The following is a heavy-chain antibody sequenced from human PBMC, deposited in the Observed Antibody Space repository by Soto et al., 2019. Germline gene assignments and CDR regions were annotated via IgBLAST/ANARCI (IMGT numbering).Heavy chain of an antibody. CDR2: ISYDGSNK. CDR3: ARETYYDFWSGYYSYYYYGMDV. D-gene: IGHD3-3*01. Sequence: HPGGSLRLSCAASGFTFSSYAMHWVRQAPGKGLEWVAVISYDGSNKYYADSVKGRFTISRDNSKNTLYLQMNSLRAEDTAVYYCARETYYDFWSGYYSYYYYGMDVWGQGTTVTVSS. CDR1: GFTFSSYA. V-gene: IGHV3-30-3*01. J-gene: IGHJ6*02.